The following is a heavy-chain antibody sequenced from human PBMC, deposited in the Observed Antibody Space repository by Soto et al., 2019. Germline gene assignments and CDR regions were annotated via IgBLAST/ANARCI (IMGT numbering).Heavy chain of an antibody. D-gene: IGHD6-6*01. CDR1: GGSISSSSYY. J-gene: IGHJ4*02. CDR3: ARRVDVIAARYSSEDYFDY. V-gene: IGHV4-39*01. CDR2: IYYSGST. Sequence: SETLSLTCTVSGGSISSSSYYWGWIRQPPGKGLEWIGSIYYSGSTYYNPSHKIRAPISVDTSRNQFSLKLSSVTAADTAVYYCARRVDVIAARYSSEDYFDYWGQGTLVTVSS.